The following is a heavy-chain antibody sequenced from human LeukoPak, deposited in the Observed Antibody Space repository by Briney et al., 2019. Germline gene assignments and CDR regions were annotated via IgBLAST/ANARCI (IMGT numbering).Heavy chain of an antibody. CDR1: GFTFSTYA. Sequence: PGGSLRLSCAASGFTFSTYAMSWLRQAPGKGLEGVSASIGGGYSTSYADSVKGRFTISRDNSKNTLYLQMNSLRAEGPAIYHCAKESGSYYGNFDYWGQGTLVTVSA. D-gene: IGHD1-26*01. CDR3: AKESGSYYGNFDY. J-gene: IGHJ4*02. V-gene: IGHV3-23*01. CDR2: SIGGGYST.